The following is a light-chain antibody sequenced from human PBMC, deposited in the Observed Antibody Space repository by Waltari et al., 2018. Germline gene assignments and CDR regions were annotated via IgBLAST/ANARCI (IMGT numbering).Light chain of an antibody. CDR3: QQATSFPT. J-gene: IGKJ4*01. CDR2: AVS. Sequence: DIQMTQSPSSVSESVGDRVTITCRASQPISSWLAWYQQKGGKAPKLLMYAVSTLKTGVPSRFSGSGSGTEFTLTISNLQPEDFATYYCQQATSFPTFGGGTKVEI. V-gene: IGKV1-12*01. CDR1: QPISSW.